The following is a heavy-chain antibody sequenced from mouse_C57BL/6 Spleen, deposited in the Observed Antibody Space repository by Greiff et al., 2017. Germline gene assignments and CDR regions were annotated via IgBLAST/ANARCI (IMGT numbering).Heavy chain of an antibody. D-gene: IGHD2-4*01. CDR3: ARHDYDGCAY. V-gene: IGHV1-72*01. CDR2: IDPNSGGT. CDR1: GYTFTSYW. Sequence: VQLQQSGAELVKPGASVKLSCKASGYTFTSYWMHWVKQRPGRGLEWIGRIDPNSGGTKYNEKFKSKATLTVDKPSSTAYMQLSSLTSEDSAVYYCARHDYDGCAYWGQGTLVTVSA. J-gene: IGHJ3*01.